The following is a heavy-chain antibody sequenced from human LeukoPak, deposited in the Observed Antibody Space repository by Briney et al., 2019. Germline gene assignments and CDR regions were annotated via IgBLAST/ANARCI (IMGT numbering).Heavy chain of an antibody. CDR1: GGSISGSSYY. J-gene: IGHJ4*02. CDR3: ARHYGP. CDR2: IYYSGST. D-gene: IGHD3-10*01. Sequence: SVTLSLTCTVSGGSISGSSYYWGWLRQPAGKGLEWIVSIYYSGSTYYDPSLKSRVTISVDTSKSQFSLKLNSVTATDAAVYYCARHYGPWGQGTLVTVSS. V-gene: IGHV4-39*01.